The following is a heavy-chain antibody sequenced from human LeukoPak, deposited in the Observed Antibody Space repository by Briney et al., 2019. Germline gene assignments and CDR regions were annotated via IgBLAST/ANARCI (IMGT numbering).Heavy chain of an antibody. D-gene: IGHD4-11*01. CDR3: ARVGNYAEG. V-gene: IGHV1-2*02. CDR2: INPNSGGT. Sequence: ASVKVSCKASGYTFTDYGVSWVRQAPGQGLEWMGWINPNSGGTNYAQKFRGRVTMTRDTSISTAYMELSRLRSDDTAVYYCARVGNYAEGWGQGTLVTVSS. CDR1: GYTFTDYG. J-gene: IGHJ4*02.